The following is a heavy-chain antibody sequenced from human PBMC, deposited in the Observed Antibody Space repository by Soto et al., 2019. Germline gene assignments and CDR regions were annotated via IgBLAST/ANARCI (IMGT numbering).Heavy chain of an antibody. V-gene: IGHV3-74*01. CDR3: AREAGYCSTTSCYRRAFDT. J-gene: IGHJ3*02. Sequence: EVQLVESGGDLVQPGGALRLSCAASGFTFTGHWMHWVRQVPGKGLGWVARINTEGDSTNYADSVKGRFTISRDSATNTVYLQMNGLGVDDTSVYFCAREAGYCSTTSCYRRAFDTWGQGTMVTVSS. CDR1: GFTFTGHW. D-gene: IGHD2-2*01. CDR2: INTEGDST.